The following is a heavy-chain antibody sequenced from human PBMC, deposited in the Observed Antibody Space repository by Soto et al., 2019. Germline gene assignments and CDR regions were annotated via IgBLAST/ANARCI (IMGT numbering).Heavy chain of an antibody. Sequence: PSETLSLTCAISGYSVSSNSAAWNWIIQSPSRGLEWLGRTYYRSKWYNDYAVSVKSRITINPDTSKNQFSLQLNSVTPEDTAVYYCAREQSYYDRSGYCHYLGQATLVTVSS. J-gene: IGHJ4*02. CDR2: TYYRSKWYN. D-gene: IGHD3-22*01. V-gene: IGHV6-1*01. CDR3: AREQSYYDRSGYCHY. CDR1: GYSVSSNSAA.